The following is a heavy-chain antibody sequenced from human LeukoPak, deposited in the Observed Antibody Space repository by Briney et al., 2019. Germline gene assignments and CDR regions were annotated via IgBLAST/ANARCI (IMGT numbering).Heavy chain of an antibody. CDR2: ISAYNGNT. V-gene: IGHV1-18*01. CDR3: VRDYGRDSNYWFDP. Sequence: ATLKLSCTASGGTFSSYAISWVRQAPGQGLEWMGWISAYNGNTNYAQKLQGRVTMTTDTSTSTAYMELRSLRSDDTAVYYCVRDYGRDSNYWFDPWAREPWSPSPQ. D-gene: IGHD4-11*01. J-gene: IGHJ5*02. CDR1: GGTFSSYA.